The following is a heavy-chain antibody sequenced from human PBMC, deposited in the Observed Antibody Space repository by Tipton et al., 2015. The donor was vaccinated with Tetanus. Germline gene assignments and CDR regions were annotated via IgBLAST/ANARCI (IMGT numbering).Heavy chain of an antibody. J-gene: IGHJ5*02. Sequence: LRLSCAVSGGSITSDNHYWSWIRQPPGKGLEWIGYIYHSGSTYYNASLKSRLDISLDTSKNQFSLRLTSVTVADTAVYYCARDPGIASAGLGFDPWGQGTLVTVSS. V-gene: IGHV4-31*11. CDR1: GGSITSDNHY. CDR2: IYHSGST. D-gene: IGHD6-13*01. CDR3: ARDPGIASAGLGFDP.